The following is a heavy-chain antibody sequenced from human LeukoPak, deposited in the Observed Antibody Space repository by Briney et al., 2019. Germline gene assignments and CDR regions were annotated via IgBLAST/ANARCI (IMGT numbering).Heavy chain of an antibody. Sequence: ASVKVSCKASGYTFTSYGINWVRQATGQGLEWMGWMNPNSGNTGYAQKFQGRVTITRNTSISTAYMELSSLRSEDTAVYYCARASGYYYVDAFDIWGQGTMVTVSS. J-gene: IGHJ3*02. CDR1: GYTFTSYG. V-gene: IGHV1-8*03. CDR3: ARASGYYYVDAFDI. D-gene: IGHD3-22*01. CDR2: MNPNSGNT.